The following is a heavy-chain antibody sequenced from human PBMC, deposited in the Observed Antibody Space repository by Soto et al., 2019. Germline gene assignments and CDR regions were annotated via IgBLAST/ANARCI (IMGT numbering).Heavy chain of an antibody. V-gene: IGHV3-30-3*01. Sequence: QVQLVESGGGVVQPGRSLRLSCAASGFTFSSYAMHWVRQAPGKGLEWVAVISYDGSNKYYADSVKGRFTISRDNSKNTLYLQMNSLSAEDTAVYYCAVLAKVYGMDVWGQGTTVTVSS. CDR2: ISYDGSNK. CDR1: GFTFSSYA. CDR3: AVLAKVYGMDV. J-gene: IGHJ6*02.